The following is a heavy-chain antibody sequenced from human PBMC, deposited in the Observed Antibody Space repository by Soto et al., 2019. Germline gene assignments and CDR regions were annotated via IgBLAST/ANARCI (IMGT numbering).Heavy chain of an antibody. V-gene: IGHV3-49*03. J-gene: IGHJ6*02. D-gene: IGHD5-18*01. CDR3: TRAIEGFSYGIYYSYGMDV. CDR2: IRSKTYGGTT. Sequence: PGGSLRLSCTASGFTFGDHAMSWFRQAPGKGLERIGVIRSKTYGGTTEYVASVKGRFTISRDDSKSIAYLQMDSLRTEDTAVYYCTRAIEGFSYGIYYSYGMDVWGQGTTVTVSS. CDR1: GFTFGDHA.